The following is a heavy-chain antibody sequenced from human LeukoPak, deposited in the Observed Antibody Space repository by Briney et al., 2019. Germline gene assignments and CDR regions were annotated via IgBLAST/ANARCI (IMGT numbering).Heavy chain of an antibody. D-gene: IGHD1-26*01. V-gene: IGHV3-74*01. CDR3: ARELYSGSYYGVDY. Sequence: PGGSLRLSCAASGFTFSSYWMHWVGQAPGKGLVWVSRINSDGSSTSYADSVKGRFTISRDNAKNTLYLQMNSLRAEDTAVYYCARELYSGSYYGVDYWGQGTLVTVSS. J-gene: IGHJ4*02. CDR1: GFTFSSYW. CDR2: INSDGSST.